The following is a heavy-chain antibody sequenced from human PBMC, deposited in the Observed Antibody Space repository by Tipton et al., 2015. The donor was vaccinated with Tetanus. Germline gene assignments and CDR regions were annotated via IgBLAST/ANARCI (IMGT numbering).Heavy chain of an antibody. D-gene: IGHD3-3*01. CDR1: GFTFDDYA. CDR3: AKGGPEWLSPFFFDY. CDR2: ISWNSGSI. J-gene: IGHJ4*02. Sequence: SLRLSCAASGFTFDDYAMHWVRQAPGKGLEWVSGISWNSGSIGYADSVKGRFTISRDNAKNSLYLQMNSLRAEDTALYYCAKGGPEWLSPFFFDYWGQGTLVTVSS. V-gene: IGHV3-9*01.